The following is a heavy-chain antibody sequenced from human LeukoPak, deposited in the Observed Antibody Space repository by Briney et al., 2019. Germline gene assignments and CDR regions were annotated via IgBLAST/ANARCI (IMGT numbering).Heavy chain of an antibody. J-gene: IGHJ2*01. CDR1: GGSISSGGYY. CDR2: IYYSGST. D-gene: IGHD3-22*01. V-gene: IGHV4-31*03. CDR3: AREAVVVTPYRYFDL. Sequence: PTQTLSLTCTVSGGSISSGGYYWSWIRQHPGKGLEWIGYIYYSGSTYYNPSLKSRVTISVDTSKNQFSLKLSSVTAADTAVYYCAREAVVVTPYRYFDLWGRGALVTVSS.